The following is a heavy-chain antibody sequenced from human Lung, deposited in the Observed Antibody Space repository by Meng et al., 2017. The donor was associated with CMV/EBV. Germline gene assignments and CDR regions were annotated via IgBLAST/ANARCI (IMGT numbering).Heavy chain of an antibody. CDR3: ARDRFSITGTTYLGFGMDV. V-gene: IGHV4-31*03. D-gene: IGHD1-7*01. J-gene: IGHJ6*02. CDR2: IYHGGST. CDR1: GGSITSGNYY. Sequence: LRLXCTVSGGSITSGNYYWTWIRQHPGKGLEWIGFIYHGGSTDYNPSLKSRLTISVDTSKNQFSLKLSSVTAADTAAYYCARDRFSITGTTYLGFGMDVWGQGXTVTVSS.